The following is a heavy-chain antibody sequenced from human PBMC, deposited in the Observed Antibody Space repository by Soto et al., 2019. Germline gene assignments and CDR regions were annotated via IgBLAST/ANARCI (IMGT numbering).Heavy chain of an antibody. V-gene: IGHV4-30-4*01. CDR2: IYYSGSI. Sequence: PSETLSLTCTVSGGSISRGDSYCSCIREPRGKGLGCVGYIYYSGSIFYNPSLESRVTISVDTSKNQFSLKVRSVTAADTAVYYCARDDCGGSRCSYYYGMDVWGQATSVTVSS. CDR1: GGSISRGDSY. D-gene: IGHD2-15*01. CDR3: ARDDCGGSRCSYYYGMDV. J-gene: IGHJ6*02.